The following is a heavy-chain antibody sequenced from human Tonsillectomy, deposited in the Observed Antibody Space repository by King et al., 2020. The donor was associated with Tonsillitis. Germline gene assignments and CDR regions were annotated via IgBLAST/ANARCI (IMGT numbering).Heavy chain of an antibody. V-gene: IGHV1-2*02. Sequence: VQLVESGAEVKKPGASVKVSCKASGYTFTDYYINWVRQAPGQGLEWMGWVNPNSGGPNYAQKFQGRVTLTRDTSISTAYMELSRLRSDDTAVYYCAKCDDSSSYAFDIWGQGTMVTVSS. CDR1: GYTFTDYY. CDR2: VNPNSGGP. CDR3: AKCDDSSSYAFDI. J-gene: IGHJ3*02. D-gene: IGHD3-22*01.